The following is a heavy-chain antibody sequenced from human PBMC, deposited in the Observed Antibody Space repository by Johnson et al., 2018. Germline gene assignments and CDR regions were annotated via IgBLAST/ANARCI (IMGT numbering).Heavy chain of an antibody. CDR3: ARVRVPPASSLSYYYYYYMDV. CDR1: GFTFSSYN. V-gene: IGHV3-21*01. CDR2: ISSSSHYK. J-gene: IGHJ6*03. Sequence: VQLVQSGGGLVKPGGSLTVSCAASGFTFSSYNMNWVRQAPGKGLEWVSYISSSSHYKLYEDSVKGRFTISRDNARNSLSLQMNSLRAQDRAVYYCARVRVPPASSLSYYYYYYMDVWVKGTTVTVSS. D-gene: IGHD2-2*01.